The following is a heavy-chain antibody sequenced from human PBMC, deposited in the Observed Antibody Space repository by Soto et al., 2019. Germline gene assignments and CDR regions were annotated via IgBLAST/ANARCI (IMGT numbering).Heavy chain of an antibody. V-gene: IGHV5-51*01. J-gene: IGHJ3*02. CDR2: IYPGDPDT. CDR3: ARLPNDYGGSGAFDI. Sequence: PGESLKISCKGSGYSFTSYWIGWVRQMPGKGLEWMGIIYPGDPDTRYSPSFQGQVTISADKSISTAYLQWSSLKASDTAMYYCARLPNDYGGSGAFDIWGQGTMVTVSS. D-gene: IGHD4-17*01. CDR1: GYSFTSYW.